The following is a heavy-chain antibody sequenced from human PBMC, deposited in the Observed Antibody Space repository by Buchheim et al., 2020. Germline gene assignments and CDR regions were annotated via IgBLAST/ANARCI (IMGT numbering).Heavy chain of an antibody. Sequence: QVQLVQSGAEVKKPGSSVKVSCKASGGTFSSYAISWVRQAPGQGLEWMGGIIPIFGTANYAQKFQGRVTITADESTSTAYMELSSLRSEDTAVYYCARDSAGNYDSSGYYYSGGLFDYWGQGTL. V-gene: IGHV1-69*12. D-gene: IGHD3-22*01. CDR1: GGTFSSYA. J-gene: IGHJ4*02. CDR2: IIPIFGTA. CDR3: ARDSAGNYDSSGYYYSGGLFDY.